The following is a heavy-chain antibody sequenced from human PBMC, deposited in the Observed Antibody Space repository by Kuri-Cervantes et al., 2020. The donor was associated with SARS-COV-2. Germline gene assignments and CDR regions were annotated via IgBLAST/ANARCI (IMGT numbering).Heavy chain of an antibody. CDR1: GYSISSGYY. V-gene: IGHV4-38-2*01. Sequence: SETLSLTCAVSGYSISSGYYWGWIRQLPGKGLEWIGSIYHSGSTYYNPSLKSRVTISVDTSKNQFSLKLSSVTAADTAVYYCARYGDQTRWGFDYWGQGTLVTAPQ. CDR2: IYHSGST. J-gene: IGHJ4*02. D-gene: IGHD4-17*01. CDR3: ARYGDQTRWGFDY.